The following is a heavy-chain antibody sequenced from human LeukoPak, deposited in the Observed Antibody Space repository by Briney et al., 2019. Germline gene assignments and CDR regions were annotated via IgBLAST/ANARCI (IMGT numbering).Heavy chain of an antibody. CDR2: IKHDGSEK. CDR1: GFTFSRHW. D-gene: IGHD3-22*01. V-gene: IGHV3-7*03. CDR3: ATPLDYNDTSDSHQGGD. J-gene: IGHJ4*02. Sequence: PGGSLRLSCAASGFTFSRHWMTWVRQAPGKGLEWVANIKHDGSEKNYVDSVKGRFTISRDNAKNSLYLQMNSLRAEDTAVYYCATPLDYNDTSDSHQGGDWGQGTLVTVSS.